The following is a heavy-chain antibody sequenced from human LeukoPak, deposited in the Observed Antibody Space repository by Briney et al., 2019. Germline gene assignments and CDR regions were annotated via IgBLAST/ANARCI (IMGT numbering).Heavy chain of an antibody. D-gene: IGHD1-7*01. Sequence: PSETLSLICTVSGGSINSTYYWSWIRQPPGKGLEWIGYIYHRGSIYSNPSLRSRITMSIDMSKNQFSLNMSSVTAADRAVYYCARVDWNYNFDYWGQGTLVTVSS. V-gene: IGHV4-30-2*01. CDR3: ARVDWNYNFDY. CDR2: IYHRGSI. J-gene: IGHJ4*02. CDR1: GGSINSTYY.